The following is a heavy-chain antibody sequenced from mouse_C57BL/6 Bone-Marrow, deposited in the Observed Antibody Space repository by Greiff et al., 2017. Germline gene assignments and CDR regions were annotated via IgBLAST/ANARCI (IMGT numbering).Heavy chain of an antibody. D-gene: IGHD2-5*01. CDR3: AGVYYSNYDWYFDV. V-gene: IGHV12-3*01. J-gene: IGHJ1*03. CDR1: GFPITSGYY. Sequence: VQLQESGPGLVKPSQSLFLTCSITGFPITSGYYWIWIRQSPGKPLEWMGYITHSGETFYNPSLQSPISITRETSKNQFFLQLNSVTTEDTAMYYCAGVYYSNYDWYFDVWGTGTTVTVSS. CDR2: ITHSGET.